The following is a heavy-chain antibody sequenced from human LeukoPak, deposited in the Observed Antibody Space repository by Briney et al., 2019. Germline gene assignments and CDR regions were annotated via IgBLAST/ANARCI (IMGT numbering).Heavy chain of an antibody. CDR1: GFTFSSYG. V-gene: IGHV3-33*01. D-gene: IGHD6-19*01. CDR2: IWYDGSNK. J-gene: IGHJ4*02. Sequence: PGGSLRLSCAASGFTFSSYGMHWVRQAPGKGLEWVAVIWYDGSNKYYADSVKGRFTISRDNSKNTLYLQMNSLRAEDTAVYYCARGGSLAVAPHQYYFDYWGQGTLVTVSS. CDR3: ARGGSLAVAPHQYYFDY.